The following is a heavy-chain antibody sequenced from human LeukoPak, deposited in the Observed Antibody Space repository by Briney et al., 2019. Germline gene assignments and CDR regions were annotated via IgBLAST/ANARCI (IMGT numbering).Heavy chain of an antibody. V-gene: IGHV4-38-2*02. CDR2: IYHSGST. J-gene: IGHJ4*02. D-gene: IGHD3-10*01. CDR1: GYSISSGYY. Sequence: SETLSLTCTVSGYSISSGYYWGWIRQPPGKGLEWIGTIYHSGSTNYNPSLKSRVTISVDRSKNQFSLRLSSVTAADTAFYYCARHRFGSFGSGSSSYYFDYWGQGTLVTVSS. CDR3: ARHRFGSFGSGSSSYYFDY.